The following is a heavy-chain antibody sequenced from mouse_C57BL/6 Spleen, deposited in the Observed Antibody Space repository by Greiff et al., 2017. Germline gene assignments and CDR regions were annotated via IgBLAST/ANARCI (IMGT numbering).Heavy chain of an antibody. V-gene: IGHV1-64*01. CDR1: GYTFTSYW. Sequence: VQLQQPGAELVKPGASVKLSCKASGYTFTSYWMHWVKQRPGQGLEWIGMIHPNSGSTNYNEKFKSKATLTVDKSSSTAYMQLSSLTSEDSAVXYCARENGGYWYFDVWGTGTTVTVSS. D-gene: IGHD1-1*02. CDR3: ARENGGYWYFDV. J-gene: IGHJ1*03. CDR2: IHPNSGST.